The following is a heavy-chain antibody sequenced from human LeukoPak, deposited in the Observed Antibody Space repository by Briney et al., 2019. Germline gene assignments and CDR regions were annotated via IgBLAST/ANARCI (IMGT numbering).Heavy chain of an antibody. CDR2: IRRKTDGETT. J-gene: IGHJ4*02. V-gene: IGHV3-15*05. Sequence: GESLRLSCAASGFTFSNVWMSWVRQVPGKGLEWVGRIRRKTDGETTDHAAPVKGRFTISRDDSKNTLYLQMNNLRAEDTAVYYCVSFYETDWGRGTLVTVSS. CDR3: VSFYETD. CDR1: GFTFSNVW. D-gene: IGHD2/OR15-2a*01.